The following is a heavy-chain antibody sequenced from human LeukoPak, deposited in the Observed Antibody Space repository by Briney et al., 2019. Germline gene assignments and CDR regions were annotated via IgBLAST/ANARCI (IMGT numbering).Heavy chain of an antibody. CDR3: TRHSYAFDY. CDR2: IRSKANSYAT. J-gene: IGHJ4*02. D-gene: IGHD1-26*01. Sequence: QPWGSLRLSCAASGFTFSGSAMHWVRQASGKGLEWVGRIRSKANSYATAYAASVKGRFTISRDDSKNTAYLQMNSLKTEDTAVYYCTRHSYAFDYWGQGTLVTVSS. V-gene: IGHV3-73*01. CDR1: GFTFSGSA.